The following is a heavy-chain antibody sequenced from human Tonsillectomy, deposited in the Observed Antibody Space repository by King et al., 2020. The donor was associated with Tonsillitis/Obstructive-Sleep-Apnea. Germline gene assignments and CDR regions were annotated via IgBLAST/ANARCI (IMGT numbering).Heavy chain of an antibody. CDR1: GFTFSSYW. CDR3: AGGGVIVPAALIYMDV. J-gene: IGHJ6*03. D-gene: IGHD2-2*01. V-gene: IGHV3-74*01. Sequence: VQLVESGGGLVQPGGSLRLSCAASGFTFSSYWMHWVRQAPGKGLVWVSRINSDGSRTTYADSVKGRFTISRDNAKNTLYLQRNSLRAEDTAVYYCAGGGVIVPAALIYMDVWGKGTTVTVSS. CDR2: INSDGSRT.